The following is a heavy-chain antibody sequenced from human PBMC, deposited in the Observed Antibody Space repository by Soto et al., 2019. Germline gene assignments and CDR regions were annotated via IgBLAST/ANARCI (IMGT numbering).Heavy chain of an antibody. CDR2: IIPILGIA. CDR1: GGTFSSYT. Sequence: SVKVSCKASGGTFSSYTISWVRQAPGQGLEWMGRIIPILGIANYAQKFQGRVTITADKSTSTAYMELSSLRSEDTAVYYCARETFGGSGTNDYWGQGTLVTVSS. D-gene: IGHD1-1*01. CDR3: ARETFGGSGTNDY. J-gene: IGHJ4*02. V-gene: IGHV1-69*04.